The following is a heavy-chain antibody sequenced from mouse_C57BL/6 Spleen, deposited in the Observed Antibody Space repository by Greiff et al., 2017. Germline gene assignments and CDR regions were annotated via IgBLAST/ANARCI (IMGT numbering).Heavy chain of an antibody. CDR1: GYTFTSYW. J-gene: IGHJ4*01. D-gene: IGHD1-1*02. CDR2: IDPSDSYT. V-gene: IGHV1-69*01. CDR3: ARDDGTYGAMDY. Sequence: QVQLQQPGAELVMPGASVKLSCKASGYTFTSYWMHWVKQRPGQGLEWIGEIDPSDSYTNYNQKFKGKSTLTVDKSSSTAYMQLSSLTSEDSAVYYCARDDGTYGAMDYWGQGTSVTVSS.